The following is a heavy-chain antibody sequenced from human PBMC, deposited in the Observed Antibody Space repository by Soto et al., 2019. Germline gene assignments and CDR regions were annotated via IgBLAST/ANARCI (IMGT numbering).Heavy chain of an antibody. CDR3: ARDYYDSSGYYYYYGMDV. D-gene: IGHD3-22*01. V-gene: IGHV1-2*02. CDR2: INPNSGGT. J-gene: IGHJ6*02. Sequence: ASVKVSCKASGYNLGAYYMHWVRQAPGQGLEWMGWINPNSGGTNYAQKFQGRVTMTRDTSISTAYMELSRLRSDDTAVYYCARDYYDSSGYYYYYGMDVWGQGTTVTVSS. CDR1: GYNLGAYY.